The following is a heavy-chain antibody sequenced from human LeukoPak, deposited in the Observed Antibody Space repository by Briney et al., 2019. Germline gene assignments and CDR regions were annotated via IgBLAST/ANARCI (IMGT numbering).Heavy chain of an antibody. CDR2: ISWNSGSI. V-gene: IGHV3-9*01. D-gene: IGHD3-10*01. Sequence: GGSLRLSCAASGFTFDDFAMHWVRQAPGKGLEWVSSISWNSGSIGYADSVKGRLTISRDNAKNSLYLQMNSLRAEDTALYYCAKDYYGSGSYNYFDYWGQGTLVTVSS. J-gene: IGHJ4*02. CDR1: GFTFDDFA. CDR3: AKDYYGSGSYNYFDY.